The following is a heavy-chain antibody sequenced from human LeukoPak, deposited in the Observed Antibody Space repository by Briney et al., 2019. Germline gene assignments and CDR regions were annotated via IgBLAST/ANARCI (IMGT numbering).Heavy chain of an antibody. CDR2: IHYSGST. J-gene: IGHJ4*02. V-gene: IGHV4-39*02. CDR1: GGSISSNNW. D-gene: IGHD6-13*01. Sequence: MSSETLSLTCAVSGGSISSNNWWGWVRQPPGKGLEWIGTIHYSGSTYFNPSLKSRVTISVDTSKNHFSLKLSSVTAADTAVYYCARRDSSSWSLFDYWGQGTLVTVSS. CDR3: ARRDSSSWSLFDY.